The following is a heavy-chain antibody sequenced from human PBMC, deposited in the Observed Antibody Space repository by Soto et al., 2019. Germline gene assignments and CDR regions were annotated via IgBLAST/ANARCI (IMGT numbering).Heavy chain of an antibody. CDR2: ISSSGSTI. CDR1: GFTFSSYE. Sequence: QPGGSLRLSCAASGFTFSSYEMNWVRQAPGKGLEWVSYISSSGSTIYYADSVKGRFTISRDNAKNSLYLQMNSLRAEDTAVYYCARGREQLWLPPSDYGMDVWGQGTTVTVSS. V-gene: IGHV3-48*03. J-gene: IGHJ6*02. CDR3: ARGREQLWLPPSDYGMDV. D-gene: IGHD5-18*01.